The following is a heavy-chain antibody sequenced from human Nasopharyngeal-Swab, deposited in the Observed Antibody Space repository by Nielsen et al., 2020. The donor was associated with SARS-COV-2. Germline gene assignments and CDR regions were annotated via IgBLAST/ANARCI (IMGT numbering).Heavy chain of an antibody. CDR2: IYYSGST. J-gene: IGHJ6*02. Sequence: WIRQPPGKGLEWIGYIYYSGSTNYNPSLKSRVTISVDKSKNQFSLKLSSVTAADTAVYYCARMTHENPYYDSPRGMDVWGQGTTVTVSS. D-gene: IGHD3-3*01. CDR3: ARMTHENPYYDSPRGMDV. V-gene: IGHV4-61*05.